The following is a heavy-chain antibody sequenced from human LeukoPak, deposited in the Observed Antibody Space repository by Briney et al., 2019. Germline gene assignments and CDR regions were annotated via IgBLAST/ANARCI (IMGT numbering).Heavy chain of an antibody. V-gene: IGHV3-23*01. J-gene: IGHJ4*02. Sequence: GGSLRLSCAASGFTLSSYAMSWVRQAPGKGLEWVSAISGGGGDTYHADSVKGRFTISRDNSKNTLYLQMNSLRAEDTAVYYCAKEMEAAGSTRGSFDYWGQGTLVTVSS. CDR2: ISGGGGDT. CDR1: GFTLSSYA. D-gene: IGHD6-13*01. CDR3: AKEMEAAGSTRGSFDY.